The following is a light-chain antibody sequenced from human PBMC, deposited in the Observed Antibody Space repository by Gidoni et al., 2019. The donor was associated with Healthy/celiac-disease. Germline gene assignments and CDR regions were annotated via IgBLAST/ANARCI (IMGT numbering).Light chain of an antibody. V-gene: IGKV3-20*01. CDR2: GAS. CDR1: QSVSSSY. CDR3: QQYGSSPPMT. Sequence: EIVLTQSPGTLSLSPGERATLSCRASQSVSSSYLAWYQQKPGQAPRLLIYGASSRATGIPARFSGSGSGTDFTLTISRLEPEDFAVYYCQQYGSSPPMTFGQGTKVEIE. J-gene: IGKJ1*01.